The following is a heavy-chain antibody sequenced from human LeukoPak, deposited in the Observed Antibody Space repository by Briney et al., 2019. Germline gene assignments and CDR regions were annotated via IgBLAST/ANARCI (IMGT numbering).Heavy chain of an antibody. Sequence: PGGSLRLSCAASGFTFSSYEMNWVRQAPGKGLEWVSYISSSGSTIYYADSVKGRFTISRDNAKNSLYLQMNSLRAEDTAVYYCARVSDWLLSSFDYWGQGTLVTVSS. CDR3: ARVSDWLLSSFDY. V-gene: IGHV3-48*03. J-gene: IGHJ4*02. CDR1: GFTFSSYE. CDR2: ISSSGSTI. D-gene: IGHD3-9*01.